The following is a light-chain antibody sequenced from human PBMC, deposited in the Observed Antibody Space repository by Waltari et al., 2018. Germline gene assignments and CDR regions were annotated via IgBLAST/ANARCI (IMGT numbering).Light chain of an antibody. CDR1: QSVGST. J-gene: IGKJ4*01. Sequence: EVVMTQSPVSLSVSPGDRATLSCRASQSVGSTLALYQQRPGQAPRLLIYGASTRASGIPARFSGSGSGTDFTLTISSLQSEDFGVYYCQQYGNWPRTFGGGTKVEI. CDR3: QQYGNWPRT. CDR2: GAS. V-gene: IGKV3-15*01.